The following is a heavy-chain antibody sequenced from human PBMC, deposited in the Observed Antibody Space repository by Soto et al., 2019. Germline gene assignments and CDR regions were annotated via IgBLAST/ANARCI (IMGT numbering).Heavy chain of an antibody. J-gene: IGHJ4*02. CDR2: ISSSSSTI. V-gene: IGHV3-48*01. Sequence: EVQLVESGGGLVQPGGSLRLSCEASGFTFSSYSMTWARQAPGKGLEWVSYISSSSSTIYYADSVKGRFTISRDNAKNSLYLQTNSLRAEDTAVYYCARDKGRSPLDYWGQGTLVTVSS. D-gene: IGHD2-15*01. CDR3: ARDKGRSPLDY. CDR1: GFTFSSYS.